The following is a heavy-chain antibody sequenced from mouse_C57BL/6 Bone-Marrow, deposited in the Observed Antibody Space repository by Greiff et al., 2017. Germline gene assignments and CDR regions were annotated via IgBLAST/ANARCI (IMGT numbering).Heavy chain of an antibody. V-gene: IGHV1-69*01. CDR3: AREGFYYYGSSSYAMDY. D-gene: IGHD1-1*01. CDR2: IDPSDSYT. Sequence: MPGQGLEWIGEIDPSDSYTNYNQKFKGKSTLTVDKSSSTAYMQLSSLTSEDSAVYYCAREGFYYYGSSSYAMDYWVQGTSVTVTS. J-gene: IGHJ4*01.